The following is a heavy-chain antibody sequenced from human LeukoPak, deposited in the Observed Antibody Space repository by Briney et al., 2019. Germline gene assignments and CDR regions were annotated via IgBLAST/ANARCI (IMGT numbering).Heavy chain of an antibody. J-gene: IGHJ4*02. CDR3: ARKIAALWYFDY. CDR1: GGSISNYY. Sequence: SETLSLTCTVSGGSISNYYWTWIRQPAGKGLEWIGRIYPGGSTDYNPSLKSRVTISVDTSKNQFSLKLSSVTAADTAVYYCARKIAALWYFDYWGQGTLVTVSS. V-gene: IGHV4-4*07. D-gene: IGHD6-13*01. CDR2: IYPGGST.